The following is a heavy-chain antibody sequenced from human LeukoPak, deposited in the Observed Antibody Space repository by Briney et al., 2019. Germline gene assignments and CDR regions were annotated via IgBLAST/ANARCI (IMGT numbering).Heavy chain of an antibody. D-gene: IGHD6-19*01. CDR1: GDSISSNYW. J-gene: IGHJ3*02. V-gene: IGHV4-28*01. CDR2: IHYSGST. CDR3: ARKGSGWYAFDI. Sequence: PSDTLSLTCAVSGDSISSNYWWSWIRQPPEKGLEWIGYIHYSGSTHQNPSLQSRLTMSVDTSKNQFSLKLTSVTAVDTAVYYCARKGSGWYAFDIWGQGTMVTAPS.